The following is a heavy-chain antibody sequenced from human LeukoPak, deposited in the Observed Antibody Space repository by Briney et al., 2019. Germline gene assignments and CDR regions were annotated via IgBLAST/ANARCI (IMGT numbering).Heavy chain of an antibody. V-gene: IGHV1-2*02. CDR3: ATACGGDCYPFDY. Sequence: ASMKVSCKASGYTFTGYYMHWVRQAPGQGLEWMGWINPNSGGTNYAQKFQGRVTMTRDTSISTAYMELSRLRSDDAAVYYCATACGGDCYPFDYWGQGTLVTVSS. CDR2: INPNSGGT. J-gene: IGHJ4*02. D-gene: IGHD2-21*02. CDR1: GYTFTGYY.